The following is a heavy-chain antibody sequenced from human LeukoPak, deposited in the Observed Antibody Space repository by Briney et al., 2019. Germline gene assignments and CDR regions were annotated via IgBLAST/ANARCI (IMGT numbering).Heavy chain of an antibody. CDR3: ARNVNAFDI. J-gene: IGHJ3*02. CDR2: TNQHGTQN. V-gene: IGHV3-7*01. CDR1: GFTFNSYW. Sequence: GGSLRLSCTASGFTFNSYWMTWVRQAPGKGLEWVANTNQHGTQNYYVDSVKGRFTISIGNAENSLYLQMSSLRDEDTAVYYCARNVNAFDIWGRGTMVTVSS.